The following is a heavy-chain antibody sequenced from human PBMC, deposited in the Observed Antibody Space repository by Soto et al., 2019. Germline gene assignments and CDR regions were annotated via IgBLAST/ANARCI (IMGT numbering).Heavy chain of an antibody. D-gene: IGHD2-2*01. V-gene: IGHV3-30*18. Sequence: PGGSLRLSCAASGFTFSSYGMHWVRQAPGKGLEWVAVISYDGSNKYYADSVKGRFTISRDNSKNTLYLQMNSLRAEDTAVYYCAKEARVCTSTSCSYGMDVWGQGTTVTVYS. CDR3: AKEARVCTSTSCSYGMDV. CDR1: GFTFSSYG. J-gene: IGHJ6*02. CDR2: ISYDGSNK.